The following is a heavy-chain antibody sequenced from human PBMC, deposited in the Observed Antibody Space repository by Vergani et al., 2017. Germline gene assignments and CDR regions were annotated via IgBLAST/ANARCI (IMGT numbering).Heavy chain of an antibody. CDR1: GFTFNYYS. J-gene: IGHJ4*02. V-gene: IGHV3-48*01. CDR2: ITSSSATI. Sequence: EVQLVESGGGLVQPGGSLRLTCVASGFTFNYYSMNWVRQAPGKGLEWLSYITSSSATIYYADSVQGRFTVSRDSATDSLYLHMNSLRAEDTAVYYCAXDMSGYYPHYFDYWGQGTLVTVSS. CDR3: AXDMSGYYPHYFDY. D-gene: IGHD3-3*01.